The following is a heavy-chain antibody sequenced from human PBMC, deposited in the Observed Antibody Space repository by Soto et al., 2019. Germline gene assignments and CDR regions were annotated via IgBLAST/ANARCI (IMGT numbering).Heavy chain of an antibody. CDR3: ATPSGYDLSRGDAFYI. J-gene: IGHJ3*02. CDR2: IYYSGST. V-gene: IGHV4-59*01. Sequence: SETLSLTCTVSGGSISSYYWSWIRQPPGKGLEWIGYIYYSGSTNYNPSLKSRVTISVDTSKNQFSLKLSSVTAADTAVYYCATPSGYDLSRGDAFYIWGQGTMVTVSS. CDR1: GGSISSYY. D-gene: IGHD5-12*01.